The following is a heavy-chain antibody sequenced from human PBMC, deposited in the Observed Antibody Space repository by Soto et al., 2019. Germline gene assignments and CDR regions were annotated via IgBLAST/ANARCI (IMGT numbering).Heavy chain of an antibody. V-gene: IGHV4-34*01. D-gene: IGHD2-15*01. CDR1: GGSFSGYY. CDR3: ARIGYCSGGSCP. Sequence: QVQLQQWGAGLLKPSETLSLTCAVYGGSFSGYYWSWIRQPPGKGLEWIGEINHSGSTNYNPSFKSRVTLSVDTSKNQFSLKRSSVTAADTAVYYCARIGYCSGGSCPWGQGTLVTVSS. CDR2: INHSGST. J-gene: IGHJ5*02.